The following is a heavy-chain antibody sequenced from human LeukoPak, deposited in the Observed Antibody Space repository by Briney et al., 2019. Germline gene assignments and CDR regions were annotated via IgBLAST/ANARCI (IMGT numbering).Heavy chain of an antibody. CDR3: ARAPVIYYDSSGYYAADAFDI. J-gene: IGHJ3*02. Sequence: SETLSLTCAVYGGSFSGYYWSWIRQPPGKGLEWIGEINHSGSTNYNPSLKSRVTISVDTSKNQFSLKLSSVTAADTAVYYCARAPVIYYDSSGYYAADAFDIWGQGTMVTVS. V-gene: IGHV4-34*01. CDR1: GGSFSGYY. CDR2: INHSGST. D-gene: IGHD3-22*01.